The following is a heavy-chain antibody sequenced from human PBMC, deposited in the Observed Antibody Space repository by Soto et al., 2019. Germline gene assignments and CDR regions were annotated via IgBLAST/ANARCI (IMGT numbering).Heavy chain of an antibody. V-gene: IGHV1-69*01. D-gene: IGHD3-3*01. CDR3: ARDGRLQKILEWLPDYYYYYGMDA. CDR2: IIPIFGTA. CDR1: GGTFSSYA. J-gene: IGHJ6*02. Sequence: QVQLVQSGAEVKKPGSSVKVSCKASGGTFSSYAISWVRQAPGQGLEWMGGIIPIFGTANYAQKFQGRVTITADESMSPAYMELSSLRSEDTAVYYCARDGRLQKILEWLPDYYYYYGMDAWGQGTTVTVSS.